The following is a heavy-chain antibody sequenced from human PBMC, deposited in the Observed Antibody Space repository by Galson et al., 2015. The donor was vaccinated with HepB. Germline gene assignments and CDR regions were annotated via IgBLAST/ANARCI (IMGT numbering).Heavy chain of an antibody. D-gene: IGHD1-1*01. V-gene: IGHV3-30-3*01. CDR1: GFTFSSYA. Sequence: SLRLSCAASGFTFSSYAMHWVRQAPGKGLEWVAVISYDGSNKYYADSVKGRFTISRDNSKNTLYLQMNSLRAEDTAVYYCARETGTGGDAFDIWGQGTMVTVSS. J-gene: IGHJ3*02. CDR2: ISYDGSNK. CDR3: ARETGTGGDAFDI.